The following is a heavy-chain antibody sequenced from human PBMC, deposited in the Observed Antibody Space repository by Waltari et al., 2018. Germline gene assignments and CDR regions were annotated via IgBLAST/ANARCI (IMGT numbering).Heavy chain of an antibody. J-gene: IGHJ4*02. CDR3: ARVGSSSSRSLDY. CDR2: IYYSGST. CDR1: GGSISSYY. V-gene: IGHV4-59*01. D-gene: IGHD6-6*01. Sequence: QVQLQESGSGLVKPSETLSLTCTVSGGSISSYYWSWIRQPPGKGLEWIGYIYYSGSTNYNPSLKSRVTISVDTSKNQFSLKLSSVTAADTAVYYCARVGSSSSRSLDYWGQGTLVTVSS.